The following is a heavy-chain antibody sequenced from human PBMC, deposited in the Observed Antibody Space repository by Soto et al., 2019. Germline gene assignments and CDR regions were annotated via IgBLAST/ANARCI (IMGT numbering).Heavy chain of an antibody. J-gene: IGHJ5*02. D-gene: IGHD6-19*01. CDR1: GGSISTYY. V-gene: IGHV4-59*01. CDR2: IYYSGST. Sequence: NPSETLSLTCTVSGGSISTYYWSWIRQPPGKGLEWIGYIYYSGSTNYNPSLMSRVTISVDTSKNQFSLKVNSVTAADTAVYYCKRGGRGWYKNGFDPWGQGTLSPVSP. CDR3: KRGGRGWYKNGFDP.